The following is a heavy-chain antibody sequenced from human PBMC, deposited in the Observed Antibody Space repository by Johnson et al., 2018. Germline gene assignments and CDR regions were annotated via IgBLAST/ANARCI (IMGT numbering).Heavy chain of an antibody. CDR3: ARVYYYDSSAFDAFGI. Sequence: QVQLQQWGAALLKPSETLSLTCAVYGGSFSGYYWSWIRQPPGKGLEWIGEINHSGSTNYNPSLKSRVTISVDPSKNQFSLKLSSVTAADTAVHYCARVYYYDSSAFDAFGIWGQGTMVTVSS. D-gene: IGHD3-22*01. V-gene: IGHV4-34*01. CDR1: GGSFSGYY. J-gene: IGHJ3*02. CDR2: INHSGST.